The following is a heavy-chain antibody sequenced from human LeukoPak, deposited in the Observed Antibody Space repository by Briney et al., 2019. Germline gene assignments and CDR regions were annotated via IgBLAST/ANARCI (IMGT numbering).Heavy chain of an antibody. Sequence: ASVKVSCKASGYAFTSYGISWVRQAPGQGLEWMGWISAYNGNTNYAQKLQGRVTMTTDTSTSTAYMELRSLRSDDTAVYYCARVDVGILSGYFDYWGQGTLVTVSS. V-gene: IGHV1-18*01. D-gene: IGHD7-27*01. CDR1: GYAFTSYG. CDR2: ISAYNGNT. J-gene: IGHJ4*02. CDR3: ARVDVGILSGYFDY.